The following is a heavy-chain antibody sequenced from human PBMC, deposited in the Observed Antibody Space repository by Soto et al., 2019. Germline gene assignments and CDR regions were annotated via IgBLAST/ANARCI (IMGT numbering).Heavy chain of an antibody. CDR3: AKVTYYYDTSVYYYFDH. CDR2: ISGSGGGST. Sequence: PGGSLRLSCVASGFTFSSYAMSWVRQAPGKGLEWVSTISGSGGGSTYYADSVKGRFTISRDNSKNTLYLQMNSLRAEDTAVYYCAKVTYYYDTSVYYYFDHWGQGTQVTVSS. D-gene: IGHD3-22*01. J-gene: IGHJ4*02. CDR1: GFTFSSYA. V-gene: IGHV3-23*01.